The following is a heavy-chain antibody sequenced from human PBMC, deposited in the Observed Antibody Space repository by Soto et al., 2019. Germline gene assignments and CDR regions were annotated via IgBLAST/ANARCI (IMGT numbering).Heavy chain of an antibody. Sequence: QVQLVQSGTEVKKPGASVKVSCKASGYTFSNFGLSWVRQAPGQGLEWMGGISPSNGQTIYAQNFHGRVTMTTDTSTATANMELRSLISDDTAVYYCARVIMIFGVANLGSYFDYWGQGTRVTVSA. V-gene: IGHV1-18*01. D-gene: IGHD3-3*01. J-gene: IGHJ4*02. CDR1: GYTFSNFG. CDR3: ARVIMIFGVANLGSYFDY. CDR2: ISPSNGQT.